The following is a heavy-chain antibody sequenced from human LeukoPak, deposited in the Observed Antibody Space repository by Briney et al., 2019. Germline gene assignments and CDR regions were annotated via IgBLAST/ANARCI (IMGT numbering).Heavy chain of an antibody. D-gene: IGHD3-22*01. J-gene: IGHJ4*02. CDR3: ARWDYYDSPFDY. V-gene: IGHV3-21*04. CDR1: GFTFSSYS. CDR2: ISSDGKYI. Sequence: GGSLRLSCAASGFTFSSYSMNWVRQAPGKGLEWVSAISSDGKYIYYADSVKGRFTVSRDNSKNTLYLQMNSLRAEDTAVYYCARWDYYDSPFDYWGQGTLVTVSS.